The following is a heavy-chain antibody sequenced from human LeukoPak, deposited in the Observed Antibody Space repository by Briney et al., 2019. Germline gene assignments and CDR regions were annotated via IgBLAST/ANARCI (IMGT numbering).Heavy chain of an antibody. J-gene: IGHJ4*02. D-gene: IGHD1-26*01. CDR1: GGSISSSSYY. CDR3: ARGSRSGSYYYWVFDY. Sequence: SETLSLTCTVSGGSISSSSYYWSWIRQPPGKGLEWIGSIYYSGSTYYNPSLKSRVTISVDTSKNQFSLKLSSVTAADTAVYYCARGSRSGSYYYWVFDYWGQGTLVTVSS. V-gene: IGHV4-39*01. CDR2: IYYSGST.